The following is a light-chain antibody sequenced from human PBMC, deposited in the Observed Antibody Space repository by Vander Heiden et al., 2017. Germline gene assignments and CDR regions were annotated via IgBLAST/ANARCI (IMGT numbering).Light chain of an antibody. V-gene: IGLV1-51*01. CDR1: SSNIGSNY. Sequence: QSVLTQSPSMSAAPGQKVTISCSGSSSNIGSNYVSWYQQLPGTAPKLLIYDNTKRPSGIPDRFSGSKSGTSATLGITGLQTGDEADYYCGTWDSSLSAVVFGGGTKLTVL. CDR3: GTWDSSLSAVV. J-gene: IGLJ3*02. CDR2: DNT.